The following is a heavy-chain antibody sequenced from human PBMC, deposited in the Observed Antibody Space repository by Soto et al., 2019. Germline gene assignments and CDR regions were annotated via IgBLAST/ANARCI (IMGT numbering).Heavy chain of an antibody. CDR3: ARDLGYCSSTSCYDYYYYYMDV. CDR1: GYTFTDYT. Sequence: VKVSCKASGYTFTDYTMHWVRQAPGQRLEWMGWINAVNGNTKYSQKFQGRVTITRDTSASTAYMELSSLRSEDTAVYYCARDLGYCSSTSCYDYYYYYMDVWGKGTTVTVSS. D-gene: IGHD2-2*01. V-gene: IGHV1-3*01. J-gene: IGHJ6*03. CDR2: INAVNGNT.